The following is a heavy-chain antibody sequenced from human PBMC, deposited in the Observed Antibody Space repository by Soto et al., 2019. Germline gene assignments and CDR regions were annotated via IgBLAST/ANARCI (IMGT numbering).Heavy chain of an antibody. D-gene: IGHD2-21*01. CDR2: IYGSGRGI. CDR3: AKDAVYNDGLWLMDH. V-gene: IGHV3-23*05. Sequence: HPWWSLRLSCTASGLPHSNCAMMWVRQAPGKGLECVSGIYGSGRGIEYSHSEKGRFNISKDNSNNTADLQMTGLRADDTAVYYCAKDAVYNDGLWLMDHWGQGTQVTVSS. J-gene: IGHJ4*02. CDR1: GLPHSNCA.